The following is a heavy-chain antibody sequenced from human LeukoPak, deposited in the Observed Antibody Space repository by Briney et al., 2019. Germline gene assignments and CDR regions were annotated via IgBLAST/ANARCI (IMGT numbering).Heavy chain of an antibody. D-gene: IGHD5-24*01. CDR3: ATGAGSNHNHFAY. CDR2: ISGSGGST. J-gene: IGHJ4*02. Sequence: PGGSLRLSCAASGFTFSSYAMSWVRQAPGEGLEWVSAISGSGGSTYYADSVKGRFTISRDNSKNTLYLQMNNLRAEDTAIYYCATGAGSNHNHFAYWGQGTLVTVSS. V-gene: IGHV3-23*01. CDR1: GFTFSSYA.